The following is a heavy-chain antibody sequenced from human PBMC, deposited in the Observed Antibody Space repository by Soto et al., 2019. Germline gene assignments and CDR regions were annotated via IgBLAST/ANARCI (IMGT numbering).Heavy chain of an antibody. D-gene: IGHD2-2*01. V-gene: IGHV4-39*01. CDR3: ASVPAALYCMDV. CDR1: GGSISSSSYY. Sequence: QLQLQESGPGLVKPSETLSLTCTVSGGSISSSSYYWGWIRQPPGKGLEWIGSIYYSRSTYYNPSLKSRVTISVDTSKNHCSLRLSSVTAADTAVYYCASVPAALYCMDVWGQGTTVTVSS. J-gene: IGHJ6*02. CDR2: IYYSRST.